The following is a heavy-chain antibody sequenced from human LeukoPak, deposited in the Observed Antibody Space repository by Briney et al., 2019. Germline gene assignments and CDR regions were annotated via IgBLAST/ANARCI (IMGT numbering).Heavy chain of an antibody. Sequence: ASVKVSCKASGGTFSSYAISWVRQAPGQGLEWMGGIIPIFGTANYAQKFQGRVTITADESTSTAYMELSSLRSEDTAVYYCARDRRYVVVPAALPNDYYYYMDVWGKGTTVTVSS. CDR3: ARDRRYVVVPAALPNDYYYYMDV. D-gene: IGHD2-2*01. V-gene: IGHV1-69*13. J-gene: IGHJ6*03. CDR1: GGTFSSYA. CDR2: IIPIFGTA.